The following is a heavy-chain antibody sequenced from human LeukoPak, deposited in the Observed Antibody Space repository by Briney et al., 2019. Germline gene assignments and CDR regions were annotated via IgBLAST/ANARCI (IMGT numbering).Heavy chain of an antibody. V-gene: IGHV4-34*01. Sequence: GSLRLSCAASGFTFSSYSMNWVRQAPGKGLEWIGEINHSGSTNYNPSLKSRVIISVDTSKNQFSLKLSSVTAADTAVYYCARSGHVDAFDIWGQGTMVTVSS. CDR3: ARSGHVDAFDI. CDR2: INHSGST. CDR1: GFTFSSYS. D-gene: IGHD3-10*01. J-gene: IGHJ3*02.